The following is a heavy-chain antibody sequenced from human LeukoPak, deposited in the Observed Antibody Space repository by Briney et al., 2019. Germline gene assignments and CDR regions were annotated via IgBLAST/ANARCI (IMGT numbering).Heavy chain of an antibody. V-gene: IGHV3-11*01. CDR3: ARRQTVRGVITNFDY. J-gene: IGHJ4*02. CDR1: GFTLSDYY. CDR2: ISSSGSTI. D-gene: IGHD3-10*01. Sequence: PGGSLRLSCAASGFTLSDYYMSWIRQAPGKGLEWVSYISSSGSTIYYADSVKGRFTISRDNAKNSLYLQMDSLRAEDTAVYYCARRQTVRGVITNFDYWGQGTLVTVSS.